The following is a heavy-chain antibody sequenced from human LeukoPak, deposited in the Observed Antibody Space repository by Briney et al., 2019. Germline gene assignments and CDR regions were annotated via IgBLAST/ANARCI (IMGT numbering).Heavy chain of an antibody. V-gene: IGHV1-2*02. CDR3: ARTFYDTLDSDAFDF. CDR1: GYTFTGYY. CDR2: INPDSGGT. Sequence: GSVKVSCKASGYTFTGYYMHWVRQGPGQGLEWMGWINPDSGGTNNAQKFQGRVTMTRDTSISTAYMELSRLRSDDTAVYYCARTFYDTLDSDAFDFWGQGTMVIVSS. D-gene: IGHD2/OR15-2a*01. J-gene: IGHJ3*01.